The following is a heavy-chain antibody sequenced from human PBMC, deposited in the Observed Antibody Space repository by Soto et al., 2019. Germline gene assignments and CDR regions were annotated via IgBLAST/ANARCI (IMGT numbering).Heavy chain of an antibody. CDR3: ARDAGGYYDFWSGYYGDTYYYYGMDV. Sequence: GGSLRLSCAASGFTFSSYWMSWVRQAPGKGLEWVANIKQDGSEKYYVDSVKGRFTISRDNAKNSLYLQMNSLRAEDTAVYYCARDAGGYYDFWSGYYGDTYYYYGMDVWGQGTTVTVSS. J-gene: IGHJ6*02. CDR1: GFTFSSYW. V-gene: IGHV3-7*05. CDR2: IKQDGSEK. D-gene: IGHD3-3*01.